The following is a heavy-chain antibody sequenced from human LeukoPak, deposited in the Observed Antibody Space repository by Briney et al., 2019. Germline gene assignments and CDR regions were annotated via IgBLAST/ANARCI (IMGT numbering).Heavy chain of an antibody. CDR2: TYYRSKWYN. J-gene: IGHJ5*02. V-gene: IGHV6-1*01. CDR3: ARRKGVYSSSWYVPPRYWFDP. D-gene: IGHD6-13*01. Sequence: SQTLSLTCAISGDSVSSNSAAWNWIRQSPSRGLEWLGRTYYRSKWYNDYAVSVKSRITINPDTSKNQFSLQLNSVTPEDTAVYYCARRKGVYSSSWYVPPRYWFDPWGQGTLVTVSS. CDR1: GDSVSSNSAA.